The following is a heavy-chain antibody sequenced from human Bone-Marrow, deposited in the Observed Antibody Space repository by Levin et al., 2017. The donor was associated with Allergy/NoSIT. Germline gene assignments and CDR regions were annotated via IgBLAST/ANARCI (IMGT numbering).Heavy chain of an antibody. J-gene: IGHJ4*02. D-gene: IGHD3-3*01. CDR3: TTLGWSRKFDY. Sequence: GESLKISCAASGFTFTDAWMNWVRQAPGKGLEWIGRIKSTSDGGTTDYAAPVKGRFTISRDDSESTVYLLMNSLKIEDTAIYYFTTLGWSRKFDYRGQGALVTVSS. CDR2: IKSTSDGGTT. CDR1: GFTFTDAW. V-gene: IGHV3-15*01.